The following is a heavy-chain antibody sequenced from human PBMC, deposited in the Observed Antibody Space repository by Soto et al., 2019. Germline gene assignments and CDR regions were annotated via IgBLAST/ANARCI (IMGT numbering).Heavy chain of an antibody. V-gene: IGHV3-23*01. CDR1: GFTFNSYA. CDR2: ISGNGRKT. J-gene: IGHJ6*02. CDR3: VKDLNYDFWSGYNYYALEI. Sequence: GGSLRLSCVASGFTFNSYAMSWFRQAPGKGLEWVSCISGNGRKTPYADSVKGRFTISRDNSKKTLFLQLTSLRVDDTAVYYCVKDLNYDFWSGYNYYALEIWGQGTTVTVS. D-gene: IGHD3-3*01.